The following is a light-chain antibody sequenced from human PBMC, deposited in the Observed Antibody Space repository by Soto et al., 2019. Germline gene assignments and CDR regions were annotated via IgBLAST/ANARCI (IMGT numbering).Light chain of an antibody. J-gene: IGKJ1*01. CDR2: AAS. Sequence: DIQMTQSPSSLSASVGDRVTITCRASQSISSYLNWYLQKPGKAPKLLIYAASSLQSGVPSRFSGSGSGTDFTLTISSLQPEDFATYYCQQSYSTHWTFGQGTKVEIK. V-gene: IGKV1-39*01. CDR1: QSISSY. CDR3: QQSYSTHWT.